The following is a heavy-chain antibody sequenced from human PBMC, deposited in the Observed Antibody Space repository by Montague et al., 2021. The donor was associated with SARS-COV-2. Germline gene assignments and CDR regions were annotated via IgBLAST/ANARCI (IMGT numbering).Heavy chain of an antibody. D-gene: IGHD3-10*01. CDR1: GFSFSNFG. J-gene: IGHJ6*02. Sequence: SLRLSCAVSGFSFSNFGMHWVRQAPGKGLEWLAVISYDGSVKYYADFLRGRFSISKDNSKYTVYLQMNSLRPEDTAVYFCAKNRAIFWFGEGRESMDAWGQGTTVIVS. CDR3: AKNRAIFWFGEGRESMDA. CDR2: ISYDGSVK. V-gene: IGHV3-30*18.